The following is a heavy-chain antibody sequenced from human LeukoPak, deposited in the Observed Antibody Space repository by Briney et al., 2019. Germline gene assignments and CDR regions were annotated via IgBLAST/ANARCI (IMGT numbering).Heavy chain of an antibody. CDR3: ASVLPSGPPDY. V-gene: IGHV3-48*03. J-gene: IGHJ4*02. CDR2: ISSSGSTM. CDR1: GFTFTSYE. D-gene: IGHD2-8*02. Sequence: GGSLRRSCAASGFTFTSYEMNCISSSGSTMYYADSVKGRFTISRDNAKNSLYLQMNSLRADDTAVYYCASVLPSGPPDYWGQGTLVTVSS.